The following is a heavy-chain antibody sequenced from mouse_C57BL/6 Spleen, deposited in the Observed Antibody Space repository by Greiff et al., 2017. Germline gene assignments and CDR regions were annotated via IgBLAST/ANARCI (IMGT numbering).Heavy chain of an antibody. CDR3: AREEGYEGEAWFAY. CDR2: ISSGGSYT. Sequence: EVMLVESGGDLVKPGGSLKLSCAASGFTFSSYCMSWVRQTPDKRLEWVATISSGGSYTYYPDSVKGRFTISRDNAKNTLYLQMSSMKAEDTAMYDCAREEGYEGEAWFAYWGQGTLVTVSA. V-gene: IGHV5-6*01. D-gene: IGHD2-2*01. J-gene: IGHJ3*01. CDR1: GFTFSSYC.